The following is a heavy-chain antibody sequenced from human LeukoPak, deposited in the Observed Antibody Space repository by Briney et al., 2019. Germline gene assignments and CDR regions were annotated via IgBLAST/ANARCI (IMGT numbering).Heavy chain of an antibody. Sequence: SETLSLTCTVSGGSISSYYWSWIRQPPGKGLEWIGYIYTSGSTNYNPSLKSRVTISVDTSKNQFSLKLSSVTAADTAVYYCARQYSSSWYNRYNWFDPWGQGTLVTVSP. D-gene: IGHD6-13*01. J-gene: IGHJ5*02. CDR2: IYTSGST. CDR3: ARQYSSSWYNRYNWFDP. CDR1: GGSISSYY. V-gene: IGHV4-4*09.